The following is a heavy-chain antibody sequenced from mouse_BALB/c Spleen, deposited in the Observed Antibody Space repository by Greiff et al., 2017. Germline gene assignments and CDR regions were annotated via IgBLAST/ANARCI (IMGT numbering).Heavy chain of an antibody. V-gene: IGHV1S135*01. CDR1: GYSFTSYY. CDR3: ARSGSSYDYAMDY. D-gene: IGHD1-1*01. J-gene: IGHJ4*01. Sequence: EVQLQQSGPELMKPGASVKISCKASGYSFTSYYMHWVKQSHGKSLEWIGYIDPFNGGTSYNQKFKGKATLTVDKSSSTAYMHLSSLTSEDSAVYYCARSGSSYDYAMDYWGQGTSVTVSS. CDR2: IDPFNGGT.